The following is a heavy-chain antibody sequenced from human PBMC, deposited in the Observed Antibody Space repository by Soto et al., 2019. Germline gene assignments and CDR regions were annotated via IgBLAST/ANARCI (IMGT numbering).Heavy chain of an antibody. J-gene: IGHJ6*02. V-gene: IGHV1-69*08. D-gene: IGHD3-10*01. CDR2: IIPIFSQT. CDR1: GYNFIIYT. CDR3: ARGGVGAAGGMAV. Sequence: QVQLVQSGAEVKKPGSSVKVSCKSSGYNFIIYTITWVRQAPGQGLEWMGRIIPIFSQTNYAQKFQGRVTINADRSTGTGDRERSGLTSENPAVYYCARGGVGAAGGMAVGGQGPTVTVSS.